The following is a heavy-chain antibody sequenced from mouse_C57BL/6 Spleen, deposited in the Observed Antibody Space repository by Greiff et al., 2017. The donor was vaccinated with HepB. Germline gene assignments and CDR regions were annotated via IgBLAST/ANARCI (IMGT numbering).Heavy chain of an antibody. CDR3: ARGYYGSSPYAMDY. J-gene: IGHJ4*01. CDR1: GYSFTSYY. V-gene: IGHV1-66*01. D-gene: IGHD1-1*01. Sequence: QVQLKESGPELVKPGASVKISCKASGYSFTSYYIHWVKQRPGQGLEWIGWIYPGSGNTKYNEKFKGKATLTADTSSSTAYMQLSSLTSEDSAVYYCARGYYGSSPYAMDYWGQGTSVTVSS. CDR2: IYPGSGNT.